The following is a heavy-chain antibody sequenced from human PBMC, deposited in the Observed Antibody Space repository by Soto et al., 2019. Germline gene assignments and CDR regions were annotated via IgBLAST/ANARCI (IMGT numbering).Heavy chain of an antibody. CDR3: ARSGAIPPRFFDP. CDR1: GGTFSSYA. CDR2: IIPIFGTA. J-gene: IGHJ5*02. D-gene: IGHD3-10*01. Sequence: AVKVSCKASGGTFSSYAISWVRQAPGQGLEWMGGIIPIFGTANYAQKFQGRVTITADESTSTAYMELSSLRSEDTAVYYCARSGAIPPRFFDPWGQGTLVTVSS. V-gene: IGHV1-69*13.